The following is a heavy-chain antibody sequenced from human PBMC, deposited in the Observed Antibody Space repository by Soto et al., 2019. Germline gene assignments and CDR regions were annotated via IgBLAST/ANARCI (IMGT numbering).Heavy chain of an antibody. Sequence: PGESLKISCKGSGYSFTSYWIGWVRQMPGKGLEWMGIIYPGDSDTRYSPSFQGQVTISADKSISTAYLQWSSLKASDTAMYYCARLTYYDFWSGYPSNYYYYYMDVRGKGTTVTVSS. D-gene: IGHD3-3*01. V-gene: IGHV5-51*01. J-gene: IGHJ6*03. CDR1: GYSFTSYW. CDR2: IYPGDSDT. CDR3: ARLTYYDFWSGYPSNYYYYYMDV.